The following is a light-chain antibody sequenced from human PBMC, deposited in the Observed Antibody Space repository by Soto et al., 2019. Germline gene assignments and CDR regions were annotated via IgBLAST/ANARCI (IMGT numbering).Light chain of an antibody. Sequence: EVVMTQTPATLSVSPGERATLSCRASQSISTNLVWYQQKPGQAPRLLIYGASTRATGIPARFSGSGSGTEFSLTISSLRSEDFAVYYCQHYNNWPPWTFGQGTKVEIK. CDR1: QSISTN. CDR3: QHYNNWPPWT. J-gene: IGKJ1*01. CDR2: GAS. V-gene: IGKV3-15*01.